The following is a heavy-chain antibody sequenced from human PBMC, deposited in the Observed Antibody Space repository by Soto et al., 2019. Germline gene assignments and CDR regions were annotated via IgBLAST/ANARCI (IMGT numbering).Heavy chain of an antibody. D-gene: IGHD3-16*01. J-gene: IGHJ4*02. V-gene: IGHV1-45*02. CDR3: ARGGAGSGPFTSELPDH. CDR1: GNTFTYRY. CDR2: ITPFSGDV. Sequence: MQLGQSGAEVKKTGSTVTVSCKALGNTFTYRYLHWVRQAPGQALEWMGWITPFSGDVHYAHKFQERVTITRDRSINTAYMRMSSLRSEDTAMYYCARGGAGSGPFTSELPDHWGQGTLVTVSS.